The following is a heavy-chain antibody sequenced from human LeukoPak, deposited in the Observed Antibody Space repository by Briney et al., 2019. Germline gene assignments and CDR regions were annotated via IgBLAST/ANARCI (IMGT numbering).Heavy chain of an antibody. CDR2: IRYDGSNK. D-gene: IGHD2-21*01. CDR1: GFTFSSYG. J-gene: IGHJ4*02. CDR3: ATADCGGDCYTDY. V-gene: IGHV3-30*02. Sequence: PGGSLRLSCAASGFTFSSYGMHWVRQAPGKGLEWVAFIRYDGSNKYYADSVKGRFTISRDNSKNTLYLQMNSLRAEDTAVYYCATADCGGDCYTDYWGQGTLVTVSS.